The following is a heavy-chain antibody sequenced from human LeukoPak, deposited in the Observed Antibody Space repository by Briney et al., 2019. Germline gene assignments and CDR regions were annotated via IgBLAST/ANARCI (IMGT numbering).Heavy chain of an antibody. Sequence: GGSLRLSCAASGFTFSSYSMNWVRQAPGKGLEWVSSISSSSSYIYYADSVKGRFTISRDNAKNSLYLQMNSLRAEDTPVYYCARVVGATTYSDYWGQGTLVTVSS. CDR3: ARVVGATTYSDY. J-gene: IGHJ4*02. D-gene: IGHD1-26*01. CDR1: GFTFSSYS. CDR2: ISSSSSYI. V-gene: IGHV3-21*01.